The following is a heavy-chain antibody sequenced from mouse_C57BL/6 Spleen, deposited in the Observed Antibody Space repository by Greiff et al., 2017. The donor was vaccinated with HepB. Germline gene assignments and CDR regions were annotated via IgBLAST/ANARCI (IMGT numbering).Heavy chain of an antibody. CDR1: GYTFTSYW. CDR3: ARRNDWYFDV. CDR2: IDPSDSYT. V-gene: IGHV1-59*01. J-gene: IGHJ1*03. Sequence: QVQLQQPGAELVRPGTSVKLSCKASGYTFTSYWMHWVKQRPGQGLEWIGVIDPSDSYTNYNQKFKGKATLTVDTSSSTAYMQLSSLTSEDSAVYYCARRNDWYFDVWGTGTTVTVSS.